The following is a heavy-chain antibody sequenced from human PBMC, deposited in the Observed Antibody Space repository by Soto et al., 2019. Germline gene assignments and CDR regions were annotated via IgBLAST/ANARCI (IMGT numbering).Heavy chain of an antibody. Sequence: QVQLVQSGAEVKKPGSSVKVSCKASGGTFSSYAISWVRQAPGQGLEWMGGIIPIFGTANYAQKFQGRVTITADESTSTAYMELSSLRSEDTAVYYCASGTVATTFMITFGGVDPLGYWGQGTLVTVSS. J-gene: IGHJ4*02. CDR1: GGTFSSYA. CDR2: IIPIFGTA. CDR3: ASGTVATTFMITFGGVDPLGY. V-gene: IGHV1-69*12. D-gene: IGHD3-16*01.